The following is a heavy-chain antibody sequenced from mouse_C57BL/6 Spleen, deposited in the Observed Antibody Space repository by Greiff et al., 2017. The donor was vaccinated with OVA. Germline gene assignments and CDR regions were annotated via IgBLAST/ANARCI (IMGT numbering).Heavy chain of an antibody. CDR2: IYPGSGNT. D-gene: IGHD2-5*01. Sequence: VNVVESGAELVRPGASVKLSCKASGYTFTDYYINWVKQRPGQGLEWIARIYPGSGNTYYNEKFKGKATLTAEKSSSTAYMQLSSLTSEDSAVYFCAGYYSIFAYWGQGTLVTVSA. J-gene: IGHJ3*01. CDR3: AGYYSIFAY. V-gene: IGHV1-76*01. CDR1: GYTFTDYY.